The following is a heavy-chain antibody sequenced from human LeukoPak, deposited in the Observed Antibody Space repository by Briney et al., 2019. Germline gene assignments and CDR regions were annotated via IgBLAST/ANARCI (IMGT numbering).Heavy chain of an antibody. CDR3: ATLDYGASPVDY. CDR2: FDPEDGET. D-gene: IGHD4-17*01. CDR1: GYTLTELS. J-gene: IGHJ4*02. Sequence: GASVKVSCKVSGYTLTELSMHWVRQAPGKGLEWMGGFDPEDGETIYAQKFQGRVTMTEDTSTGTAYMELSSLRSEDTAVYYCATLDYGASPVDYWGQGTLVTVSS. V-gene: IGHV1-24*01.